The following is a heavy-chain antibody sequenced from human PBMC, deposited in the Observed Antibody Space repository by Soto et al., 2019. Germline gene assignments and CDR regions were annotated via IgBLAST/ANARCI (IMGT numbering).Heavy chain of an antibody. CDR2: IWYDGSNK. CDR1: GFTFSSYG. V-gene: IGHV3-33*01. Sequence: QVQLVESGGGVVQPGRSLRLSCAASGFTFSSYGMHWVRQAPGKGLEWVAVIWYDGSNKYYADSVKGRFTISRDNSKNTLYLQMNSLRAEDTAVYYCARGSYYDFWSGYYSRHYYYYGMDVWGQGTTVTVSS. D-gene: IGHD3-3*01. CDR3: ARGSYYDFWSGYYSRHYYYYGMDV. J-gene: IGHJ6*02.